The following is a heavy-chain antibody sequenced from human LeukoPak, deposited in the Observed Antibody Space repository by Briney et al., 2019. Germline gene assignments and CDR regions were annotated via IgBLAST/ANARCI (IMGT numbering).Heavy chain of an antibody. J-gene: IGHJ3*02. D-gene: IGHD6-19*01. V-gene: IGHV4-59*12. CDR2: IYYSGST. Sequence: SETLSLTCTVSGGSISSYYRSWIRQPPGKGLEWIGYIYYSGSTNYNPSLKSRVTISVDTSKNQFSLKLSSVTAADTAVYYCAREDSSGWSEVDAFDIWGQGTMVTVSS. CDR1: GGSISSYY. CDR3: AREDSSGWSEVDAFDI.